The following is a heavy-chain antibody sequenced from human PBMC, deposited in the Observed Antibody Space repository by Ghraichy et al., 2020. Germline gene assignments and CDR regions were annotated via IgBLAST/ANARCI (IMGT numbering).Heavy chain of an antibody. CDR3: ARQANEYNWFDP. CDR2: IYPGDSDT. J-gene: IGHJ5*02. Sequence: GESLNISCKGSGYSFTTYWIGWVRQMPGKGLEWMGIIYPGDSDTTYSPSFQGQVTISADKSISTAYLQWSSLKASDTAVYYCARQANEYNWFDPWGQGTLVTVSS. CDR1: GYSFTTYW. V-gene: IGHV5-51*01.